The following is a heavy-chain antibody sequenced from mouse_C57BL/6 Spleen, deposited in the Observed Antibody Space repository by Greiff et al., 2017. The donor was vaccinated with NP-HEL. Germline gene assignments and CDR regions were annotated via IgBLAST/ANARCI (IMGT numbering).Heavy chain of an antibody. CDR1: GYTFTSYW. D-gene: IGHD1-3*01. CDR3: ARSGSENALDY. CDR2: IHPNSGST. Sequence: QVQLQQPGAELVKPGASVKLSCKASGYTFTSYWMHWVQQRPGQGLEWIGMIHPNSGSTNYNEKLKSKATLTVDKSSSTAYMQLSSLTSEDSAVYYVARSGSENALDYWGQGTTVTVSS. V-gene: IGHV1-64*01. J-gene: IGHJ4*01.